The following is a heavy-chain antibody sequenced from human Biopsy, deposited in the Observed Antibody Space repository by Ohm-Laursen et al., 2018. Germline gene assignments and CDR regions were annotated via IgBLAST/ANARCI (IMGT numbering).Heavy chain of an antibody. CDR1: GGSISSFY. J-gene: IGHJ4*02. CDR2: ISDSGST. V-gene: IGHV4-59*08. Sequence: SETLSLTCAVSGGSISSFYWTWIRRPPGKGPEWIGDISDSGSTNYKPSLKSRVIISVDTSKNQFSLNLSSVTAADTAVYYCARRGGGGRSFDHWGQGTLVTVSS. CDR3: ARRGGGGRSFDH. D-gene: IGHD2-15*01.